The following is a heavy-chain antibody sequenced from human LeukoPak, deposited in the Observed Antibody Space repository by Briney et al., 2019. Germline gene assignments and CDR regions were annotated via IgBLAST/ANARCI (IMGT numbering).Heavy chain of an antibody. CDR3: AREAAAAGTGYIDY. V-gene: IGHV4-31*03. CDR1: GGSISSSTYY. D-gene: IGHD6-13*01. Sequence: PSETLSLTCTVSGGSISSSTYYWNWIRQYPGKGLEWIGYIYNSGTTYYNPSLKSRVTISVDTSKNQFSLKLSSVTAADTAVYYCAREAAAAGTGYIDYWGQGTLVTVSS. J-gene: IGHJ4*02. CDR2: IYNSGTT.